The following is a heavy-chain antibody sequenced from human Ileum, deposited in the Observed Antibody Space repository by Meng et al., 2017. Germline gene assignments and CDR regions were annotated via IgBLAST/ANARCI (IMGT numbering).Heavy chain of an antibody. CDR3: ASESPNSSGAHED. CDR2: IIPVLGVA. Sequence: QVQLVQPGAEVTKPGSSVKVSCKASGGTFYSYTISWVRQAPGQGLEWMGRIIPVLGVAKHAQKFQGRVTIIADKSTSTSHMELSNLRSEDTGVYYCASESPNSSGAHEDWGQGTLVTVSS. D-gene: IGHD3-22*01. J-gene: IGHJ4*02. CDR1: GGTFYSYT. V-gene: IGHV1-69*02.